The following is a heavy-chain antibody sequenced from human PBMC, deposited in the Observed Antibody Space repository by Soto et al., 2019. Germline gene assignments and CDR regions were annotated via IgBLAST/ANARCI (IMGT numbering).Heavy chain of an antibody. CDR3: ARGSVVAATLFDY. D-gene: IGHD2-15*01. Sequence: QVQLQESGPGLVKPSQTLSLTCTVSGGSISSGGYYWSWIRQHPGKGLEWSGYIYYSGSTYYNPSLNTRVTISVDTSKNQFSLKLSSVTAADTAVYYCARGSVVAATLFDYWGQGTLVTVSS. J-gene: IGHJ4*02. CDR1: GGSISSGGYY. V-gene: IGHV4-31*03. CDR2: IYYSGST.